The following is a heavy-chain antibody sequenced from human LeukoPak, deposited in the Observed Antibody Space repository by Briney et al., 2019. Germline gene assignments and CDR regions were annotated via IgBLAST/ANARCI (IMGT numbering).Heavy chain of an antibody. CDR3: AREVTQTINGSHWFDT. V-gene: IGHV4-38-2*02. J-gene: IGHJ5*02. CDR1: GYSISSDYY. CDR2: MYHSGNT. D-gene: IGHD2-21*02. Sequence: SETLFITCTVSGYSISSDYYWAWIRQPPGQGLEWIVSMYHSGNTYYTASLKSRVTISLDKSKNQFSLKLRSVTAADTAVYYCAREVTQTINGSHWFDTWGKGELVSVSS.